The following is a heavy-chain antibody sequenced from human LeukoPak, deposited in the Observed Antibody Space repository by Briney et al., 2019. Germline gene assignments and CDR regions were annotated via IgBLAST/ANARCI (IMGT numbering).Heavy chain of an antibody. CDR3: ARLADLGDAFDI. V-gene: IGHV3-11*01. Sequence: GGSLRLSCAASGFTVSSNYMSWIRQAPGKGLEWVSYISSSGSTIYYADSVKGRFTISRDNAKNSLYLQMNSLRAEDTAVYYCARLADLGDAFDIWGQGTMVTVSS. J-gene: IGHJ3*02. D-gene: IGHD3-16*01. CDR2: ISSSGSTI. CDR1: GFTVSSNY.